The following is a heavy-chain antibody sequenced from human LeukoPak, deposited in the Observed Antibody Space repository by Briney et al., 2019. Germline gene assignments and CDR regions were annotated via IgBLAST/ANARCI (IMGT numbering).Heavy chain of an antibody. CDR3: ARDGQQLAPYAMDV. CDR1: GFRFGSHA. V-gene: IGHV3-33*01. CDR2: IWYDGSNK. J-gene: IGHJ6*02. Sequence: QPGRSLRLSCAASGFRFGSHAVHWVRQAPGKGLEWLAQIWYDGSNKYYVDSVKGRFTTSRDNSKNTVYPQMNSLRAEDTAVYFCARDGQQLAPYAMDVWGQGTTVTVSS. D-gene: IGHD6-13*01.